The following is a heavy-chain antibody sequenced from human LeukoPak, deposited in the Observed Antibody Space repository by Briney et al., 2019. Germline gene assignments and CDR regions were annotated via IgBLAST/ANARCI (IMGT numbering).Heavy chain of an antibody. D-gene: IGHD3-22*01. V-gene: IGHV1-2*06. CDR1: GYTFAGYY. Sequence: GASVKVSCKASGYTFAGYYMHWVRQAPGQGLEWMGRINPNSGGTNYAQKFQGRVTMTRDTSISTAYMELSRLRSDDTAVYYCARGRTTLTYYYDSSGYPDAFDIWGQGTMVTVSS. J-gene: IGHJ3*02. CDR2: INPNSGGT. CDR3: ARGRTTLTYYYDSSGYPDAFDI.